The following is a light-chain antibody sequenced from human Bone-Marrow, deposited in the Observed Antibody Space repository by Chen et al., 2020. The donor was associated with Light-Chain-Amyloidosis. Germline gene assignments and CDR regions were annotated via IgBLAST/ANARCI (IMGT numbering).Light chain of an antibody. V-gene: IGLV2-18*02. CDR2: EVS. J-gene: IGLJ1*01. CDR3: SSYRSSNTYV. Sequence: QSALTQPPSVSGSPGQSVTISCTGTSSDVGGYNRVSWYQQPPGTAPKLMIYEVSNLPSGVPDRFSGSKSGNTASLTISGLQAEDESDYYCSSYRSSNTYVFGTGTKVTVL. CDR1: SSDVGGYNR.